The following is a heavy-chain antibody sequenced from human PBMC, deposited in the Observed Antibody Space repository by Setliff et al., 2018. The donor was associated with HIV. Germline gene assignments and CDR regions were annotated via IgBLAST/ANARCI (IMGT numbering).Heavy chain of an antibody. CDR1: GGTFSNYA. D-gene: IGHD3-10*01. V-gene: IGHV1-69*13. CDR2: IIPIFGST. J-gene: IGHJ2*01. CDR3: ARDDHYYDSGSYYSDWYFDL. Sequence: ASVKVSCKASGGTFSNYAISWVRQAPGQGLEWMGGIIPIFGSTKYAQKFQGRVTITADESTSTADMELSSLRFEDTAVYYCARDDHYYDSGSYYSDWYFDLWGRGTLGTAPQ.